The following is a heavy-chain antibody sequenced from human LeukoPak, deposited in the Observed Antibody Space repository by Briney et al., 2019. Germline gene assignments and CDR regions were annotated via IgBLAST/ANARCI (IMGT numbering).Heavy chain of an antibody. Sequence: GGSLRLSCAASGFTFSSYEMNWVRRAPGKGLEWVSYISGSGSTIYYADSVKGRFTISRDNAKNSLYLQMNSLRAEDTAVYYCARASGYYYDSSGYYSNWFDPWGQGTLVTVSS. J-gene: IGHJ5*02. CDR2: ISGSGSTI. D-gene: IGHD3-22*01. V-gene: IGHV3-48*03. CDR1: GFTFSSYE. CDR3: ARASGYYYDSSGYYSNWFDP.